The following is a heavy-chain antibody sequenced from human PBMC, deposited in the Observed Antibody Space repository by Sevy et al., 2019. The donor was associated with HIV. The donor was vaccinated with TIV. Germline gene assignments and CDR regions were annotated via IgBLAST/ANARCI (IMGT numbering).Heavy chain of an antibody. J-gene: IGHJ4*02. CDR1: GFTFSANW. Sequence: GGSLRLSCAASGFTFSANWMNWVRQAPGKGLEWVAKLKGDGSDKTNVDSVEGRFTISRDNAKNLLYLQMNSLRVEDTAVYYCAHETFGRFESWGQGTLVTVSS. D-gene: IGHD3-16*01. CDR2: LKGDGSDK. V-gene: IGHV3-7*01. CDR3: AHETFGRFES.